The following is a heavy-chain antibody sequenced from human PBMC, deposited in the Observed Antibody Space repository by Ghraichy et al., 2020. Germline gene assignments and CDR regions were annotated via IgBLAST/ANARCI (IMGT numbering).Heavy chain of an antibody. D-gene: IGHD6-13*01. V-gene: IGHV4-39*07. CDR1: GGSISSSSYY. J-gene: IGHJ4*02. CDR2: IYYSGST. Sequence: SETLSLTCTVSGGSISSSSYYWGWIRQPPGKGLEWIGSIYYSGSTYYNPSLKSRVTISVDTSKNQFSLKLSSVTAADTAVYYCARDLAAAGTLVYWGQGTLVTVSS. CDR3: ARDLAAAGTLVY.